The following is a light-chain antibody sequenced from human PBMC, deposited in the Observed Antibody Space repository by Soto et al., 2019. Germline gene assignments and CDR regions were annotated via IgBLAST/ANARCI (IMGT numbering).Light chain of an antibody. CDR2: GAS. CDR3: QQYNNWPRT. Sequence: EIVLTPSPGTLSLSPGERATLSCRASQSVSSNLAWYQQKPGQAPRLLIYGASTRATGIPARFSGSGSGTELTLTISSLQSEDFAVYYCQQYNNWPRTFGQGTKVDIK. J-gene: IGKJ1*01. V-gene: IGKV3-15*01. CDR1: QSVSSN.